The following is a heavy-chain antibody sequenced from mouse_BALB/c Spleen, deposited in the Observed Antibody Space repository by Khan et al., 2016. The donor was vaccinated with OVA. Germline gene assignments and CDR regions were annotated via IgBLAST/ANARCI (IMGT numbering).Heavy chain of an antibody. CDR3: ARDRIDY. V-gene: IGHV1-7*01. J-gene: IGHJ2*01. CDR1: GYTFTSYW. Sequence: QVQLKQSGAELAKPGASVKMSCKASGYTFTSYWMHWIKQRPGQGLEWIGYINPTSGYTDYNQKFEDKATLTADKSSSTAYMQPSSLTSDDSAVYYCARDRIDYWGQGTALTVSS. CDR2: INPTSGYT.